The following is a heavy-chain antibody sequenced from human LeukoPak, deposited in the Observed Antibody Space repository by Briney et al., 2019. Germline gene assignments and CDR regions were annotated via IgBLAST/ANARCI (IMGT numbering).Heavy chain of an antibody. V-gene: IGHV3-9*01. J-gene: IGHJ4*02. Sequence: GGSLRLSCAASGFSFNNYAMHWVRQAPGKGLEWVSGLNWNSGSVGYADSVKGRFTISRDNGKNSLYLQMNSLRPEDTALYYCAKVFQTYYYDTTGYYFDNWGQGTLVTVSS. D-gene: IGHD3-22*01. CDR1: GFSFNNYA. CDR3: AKVFQTYYYDTTGYYFDN. CDR2: LNWNSGSV.